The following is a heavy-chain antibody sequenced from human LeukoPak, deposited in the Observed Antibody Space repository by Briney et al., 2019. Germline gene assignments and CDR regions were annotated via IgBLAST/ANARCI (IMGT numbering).Heavy chain of an antibody. J-gene: IGHJ4*02. CDR3: ARAYRAHQTFHSYHFFDF. Sequence: SETLSLTCAVYGGSFSGYYWNWIRQPPGKGLEWIGEINHYGSTEYSPSLKSRVTISGDTSKNQFSLRLNSVTAADTAVYYCARAYRAHQTFHSYHFFDFWGRGTLVTVSS. D-gene: IGHD5-18*01. CDR1: GGSFSGYY. V-gene: IGHV4-34*01. CDR2: INHYGST.